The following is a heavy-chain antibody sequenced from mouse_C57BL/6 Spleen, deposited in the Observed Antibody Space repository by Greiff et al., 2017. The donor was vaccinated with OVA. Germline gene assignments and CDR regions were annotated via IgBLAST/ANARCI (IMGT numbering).Heavy chain of an antibody. CDR2: IDPSDSET. Sequence: VQLQQPGAELVRPGSSVKLSCKASGYTFTSYWMHWVKQRPIQGLEWIGNIDPSDSETHYNQKFKDKATLTVDKSSSTAYMQLSSLTSEDSAVYYCARSEYYYGSSWYFDVWGTGTTVTVSS. D-gene: IGHD1-1*01. CDR1: GYTFTSYW. CDR3: ARSEYYYGSSWYFDV. J-gene: IGHJ1*03. V-gene: IGHV1-52*01.